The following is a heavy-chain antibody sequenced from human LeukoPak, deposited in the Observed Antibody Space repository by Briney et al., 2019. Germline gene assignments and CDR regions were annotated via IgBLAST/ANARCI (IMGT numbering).Heavy chain of an antibody. CDR3: ARSLYDSNWFDP. D-gene: IGHD5/OR15-5a*01. J-gene: IGHJ5*02. CDR1: GGSISSSNW. V-gene: IGHV4-4*02. Sequence: SETLSLTCAVSGGSISSSNWWSWVRQPPGKGLEWIGEIYHSGSTNYNPSLKSRVTISVDTSKNQFSLKLSSVTAADTAVYYCARSLYDSNWFDPWGQGTLVTVSS. CDR2: IYHSGST.